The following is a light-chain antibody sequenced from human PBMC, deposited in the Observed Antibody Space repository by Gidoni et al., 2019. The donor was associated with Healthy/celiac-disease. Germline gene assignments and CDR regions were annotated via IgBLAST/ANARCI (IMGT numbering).Light chain of an antibody. CDR1: QSVSSSY. CDR2: GAS. V-gene: IGKV3-20*01. J-gene: IGKJ1*01. CDR3: QQPEGT. Sequence: ELVLTQSPGTLSLSPGERATVSCRASQSVSSSYLAWYQQKPGQAPRLLIYGASSRATGIPDRFSGSGSETDFTLTISRLEPEDFAVYYWQQPEGTFGQGTKVEIK.